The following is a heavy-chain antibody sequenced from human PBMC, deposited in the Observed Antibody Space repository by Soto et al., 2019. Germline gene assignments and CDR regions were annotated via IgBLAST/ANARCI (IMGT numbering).Heavy chain of an antibody. J-gene: IGHJ2*01. CDR1: GFTFSSYA. D-gene: IGHD6-19*01. CDR3: AKDMLAQWLKTAYWYFDL. V-gene: IGHV3-23*01. Sequence: EVQLLESGGGLVQPGGSLRLSCAASGFTFSSYAMSWVRQAPGKGLEWVSAISGSGGSTYYADSVKGRFTISRDNSKNTLYLQMNSLRDEDTAVYYCAKDMLAQWLKTAYWYFDLWGRGTLVTVSS. CDR2: ISGSGGST.